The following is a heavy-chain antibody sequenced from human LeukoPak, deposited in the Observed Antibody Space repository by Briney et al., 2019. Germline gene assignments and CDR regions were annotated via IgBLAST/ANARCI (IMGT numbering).Heavy chain of an antibody. J-gene: IGHJ4*02. D-gene: IGHD3-22*01. V-gene: IGHV3-48*01. CDR3: ARADSSGYYHPIN. CDR1: GFTFTSYA. Sequence: GGSLRLSCEASGFTFTSYAMNWVRQAPGKGLEWVSYISSSSSTIYYADSVKGRFTISGDNAKNSLYLQMNSLRAEDTAVYYCARADSSGYYHPINWGQGTLVTVSS. CDR2: ISSSSSTI.